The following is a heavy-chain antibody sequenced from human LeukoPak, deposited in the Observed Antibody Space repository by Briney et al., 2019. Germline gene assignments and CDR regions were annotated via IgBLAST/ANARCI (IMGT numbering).Heavy chain of an antibody. Sequence: PGGSLRLSCAASGFTFSSYSMNWVRQAPGKGLEWVSSISSSSSYIYYADSVKGRFTISRDNAKNSLYLQMNSLRAEDMAVYYCARDCSGGSCYSEYWGQGTLVTVSS. D-gene: IGHD2-15*01. V-gene: IGHV3-21*01. J-gene: IGHJ4*02. CDR1: GFTFSSYS. CDR3: ARDCSGGSCYSEY. CDR2: ISSSSSYI.